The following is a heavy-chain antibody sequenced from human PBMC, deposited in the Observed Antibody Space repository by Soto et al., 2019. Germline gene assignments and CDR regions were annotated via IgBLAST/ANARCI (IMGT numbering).Heavy chain of an antibody. Sequence: SETLSLTCTVSGGSISSGGYYWSWIRQHPGKGLEWIGYIYYSGSTYYNPSLKSRVTISVDTSKNQFSLKLSSVTAADTAVYYCSRASSTSPNWFDPWGQGTLVTVS. J-gene: IGHJ5*02. CDR2: IYYSGST. D-gene: IGHD2-2*01. CDR1: GGSISSGGYY. CDR3: SRASSTSPNWFDP. V-gene: IGHV4-31*03.